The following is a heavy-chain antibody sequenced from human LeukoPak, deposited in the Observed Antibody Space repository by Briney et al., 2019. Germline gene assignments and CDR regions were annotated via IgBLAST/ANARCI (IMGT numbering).Heavy chain of an antibody. CDR1: GDSISSGGYC. V-gene: IGHV4-30-2*06. D-gene: IGHD3-10*01. CDR3: ARAVLDNENYYAWFDP. Sequence: SQTLSLTCDVSGDSISSGGYCWTWIRQLPGKGLEWIGYIYHSGTTYYNPSLKSRVTMSVDTSKNQFFLKVNSVTAADTAVYYCARAVLDNENYYAWFDPWGQGTLVTVSS. J-gene: IGHJ5*02. CDR2: IYHSGTT.